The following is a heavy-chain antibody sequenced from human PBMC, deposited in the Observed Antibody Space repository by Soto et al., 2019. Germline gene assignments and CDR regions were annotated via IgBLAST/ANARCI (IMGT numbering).Heavy chain of an antibody. CDR3: AREWDRITIFGVVTTTRRFDP. Sequence: SETLSLTCTVSGGSISSSSYYWGWIRQPPGKGLEWIGSIYYSGSTYCNPSLKSRVTISVDTSKNQFSLKLSSVTAADTAVYYCAREWDRITIFGVVTTTRRFDPWGQGTLVTVSS. CDR1: GGSISSSSYY. J-gene: IGHJ5*02. V-gene: IGHV4-39*02. D-gene: IGHD3-3*01. CDR2: IYYSGST.